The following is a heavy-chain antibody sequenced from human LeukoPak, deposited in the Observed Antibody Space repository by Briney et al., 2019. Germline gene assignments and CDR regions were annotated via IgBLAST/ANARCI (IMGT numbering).Heavy chain of an antibody. V-gene: IGHV3-7*01. CDR3: ARDQGKHTNYVTY. CDR2: IAEDGSEK. D-gene: IGHD2-8*01. CDR1: GFTSSGYW. J-gene: IGHJ4*02. Sequence: GGSLRLSCAASGFTSSGYWMSWVRQAPGGGLEWVANIAEDGSEKYYVDSVKGRFTVSRDNAKNSLYLLMNRLRVEDTAVYYCARDQGKHTNYVTYWGQGTLVTVSS.